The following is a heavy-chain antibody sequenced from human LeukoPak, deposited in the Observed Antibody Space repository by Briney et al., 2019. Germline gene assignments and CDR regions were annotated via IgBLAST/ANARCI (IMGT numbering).Heavy chain of an antibody. CDR1: GYTFTSYD. V-gene: IGHV1-8*01. Sequence: ASVKVSCKASGYTFTSYDINWVRQATGQGLEWMGWMNPNSGNTGYAQKFQGRVTMTRNTSISTAYTELSSLRSEDTAVYYCAVMGATATRIDYWGQGTLVTVSS. CDR3: AVMGATATRIDY. D-gene: IGHD1-26*01. J-gene: IGHJ4*02. CDR2: MNPNSGNT.